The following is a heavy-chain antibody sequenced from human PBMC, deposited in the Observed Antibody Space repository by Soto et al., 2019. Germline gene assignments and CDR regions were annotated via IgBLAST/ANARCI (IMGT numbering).Heavy chain of an antibody. J-gene: IGHJ6*02. CDR3: ATTRVGPCSSSICFSGIFDGMDV. CDR2: ISYDGTIT. Sequence: GSLRLSCAASGFTISNYGMHWVRQAPGKGLEWVAVISYDGTITYYADSVKGRFTISRDNSKNTLYLQMNSLRTEDTAVYYCATTRVGPCSSSICFSGIFDGMDVWGQGTTVTVSS. CDR1: GFTISNYG. V-gene: IGHV3-30-3*01. D-gene: IGHD2-2*01.